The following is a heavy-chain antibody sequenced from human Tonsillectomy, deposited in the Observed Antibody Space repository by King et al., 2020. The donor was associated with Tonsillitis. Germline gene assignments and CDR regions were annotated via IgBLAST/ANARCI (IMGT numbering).Heavy chain of an antibody. CDR1: RFTFNSYW. J-gene: IGHJ3*02. D-gene: IGHD3-9*01. Sequence: VQLVESGGGLVQPGGSLRLSCAASRFTFNSYWMSWVRQAPGKGVEWVANKKETGSEKYYVDSVKGLFTISRDNAKNSLYLQMNSLRAEDTAVYYCARGGFRFVDWLSPDRNAFDIWGQGTMVTVSS. CDR3: ARGGFRFVDWLSPDRNAFDI. V-gene: IGHV3-7*03. CDR2: KKETGSEK.